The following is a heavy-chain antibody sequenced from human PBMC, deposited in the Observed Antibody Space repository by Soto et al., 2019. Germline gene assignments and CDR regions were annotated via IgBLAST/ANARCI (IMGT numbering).Heavy chain of an antibody. J-gene: IGHJ6*02. CDR2: ICSSSSYI. Sequence: WGSLRRSCAASGCTFSSYSINWDRQAPGKGLEWVSSICSSSSYIYYADSVKGRFTISRDNAKNSLSLQMNSLRAEDTAVYYLARYLLELATTSSYYGMDVWRPGTRVA. CDR3: ARYLLELATTSSYYGMDV. CDR1: GCTFSSYS. D-gene: IGHD1-26*01. V-gene: IGHV3-21*01.